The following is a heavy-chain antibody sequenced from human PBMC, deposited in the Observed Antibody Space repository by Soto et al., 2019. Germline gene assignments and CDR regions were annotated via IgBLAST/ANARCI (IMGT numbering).Heavy chain of an antibody. CDR3: AKVDPSSGWEYFQH. CDR1: GFTFSSYG. V-gene: IGHV3-30*18. Sequence: GGSLRLSCAASGFTFSSYGMHWVRQAPGRGLEWVAVISYDGSSKYYADSVKGRFTISRDNSKNTLYLQMNSLRAEDTAVYYCAKVDPSSGWEYFQHWGQGTLVTVSS. D-gene: IGHD6-19*01. CDR2: ISYDGSSK. J-gene: IGHJ1*01.